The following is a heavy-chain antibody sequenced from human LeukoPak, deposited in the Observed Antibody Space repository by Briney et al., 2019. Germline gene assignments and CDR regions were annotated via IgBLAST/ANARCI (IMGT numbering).Heavy chain of an antibody. CDR1: RITFSSHA. D-gene: IGHD5-24*01. J-gene: IGHJ6*03. V-gene: IGHV3-23*01. CDR2: ISGSGGHT. CDR3: AKGGVATMRDGYNYYYYYMEV. Sequence: GGSLRLSCEAPRITFSSHAMSWVRQAPGKGLQWVSLISGSGGHTYYGDSVKGRFTISRDNSKNTVYLQMSSLRAEDTAVYYCAKGGVATMRDGYNYYYYYMEVWGRGTTVTVSS.